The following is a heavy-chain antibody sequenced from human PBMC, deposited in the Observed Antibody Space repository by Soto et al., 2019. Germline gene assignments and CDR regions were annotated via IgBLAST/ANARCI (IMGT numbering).Heavy chain of an antibody. J-gene: IGHJ6*02. CDR3: ARGEVEAVRGYYYYYGMDV. CDR2: ISYDGSNK. Sequence: QVQLVESGGGVVQPGRSLRLSCAASGFTFSSYAMHWVRQAPGKGLEWVAVISYDGSNKYYADSVKGRFTISRDNSKNTLYLQMNSLRAEDTAVYYCARGEVEAVRGYYYYYGMDVWGQGTTVTVSS. D-gene: IGHD3-22*01. V-gene: IGHV3-30-3*01. CDR1: GFTFSSYA.